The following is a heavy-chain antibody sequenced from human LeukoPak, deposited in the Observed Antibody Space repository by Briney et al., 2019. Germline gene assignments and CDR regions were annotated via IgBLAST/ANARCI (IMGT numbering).Heavy chain of an antibody. V-gene: IGHV3-11*01. J-gene: IGHJ2*01. CDR1: TFTFSGYY. CDR2: ISSSGRSI. Sequence: GGSLRLSCSASTFTFSGYYMSWIRQAPGKGLDWVSYISSSGRSIYYTDSVKGRFTISRDNAKNSVYLQMNSLRAEDTAVYYCARAFKVPSWYFDLWGRGTLITVSS. CDR3: ARAFKVPSWYFDL.